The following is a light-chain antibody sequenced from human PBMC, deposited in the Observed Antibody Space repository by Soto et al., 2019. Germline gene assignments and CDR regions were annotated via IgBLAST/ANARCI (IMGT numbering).Light chain of an antibody. CDR3: CSYAGSNVV. CDR2: EGS. J-gene: IGLJ2*01. CDR1: SSDVGRYNL. V-gene: IGLV2-23*01. Sequence: QSALTQPASVSGSPGQSISISCTGTSSDVGRYNLVSWYQQHPGKAPKLMIYEGSKRPSGVSNRFSGSKSGNTASLTICGLQAEDEADYYCCSYAGSNVVFGGGTKVTVL.